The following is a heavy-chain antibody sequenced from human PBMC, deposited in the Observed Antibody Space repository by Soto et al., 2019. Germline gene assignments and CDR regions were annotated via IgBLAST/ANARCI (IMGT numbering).Heavy chain of an antibody. Sequence: EVQLVESGGGLVQPGGSLRLSCAASGFTLRDYWMSWVRQAPGKGLEWVSNIKRDGSEIYYVDSVAGRFTISRDNAKNSLFMQMNSLRDYDTAVYECLIATSAFDIWGQGTLVTVSS. J-gene: IGHJ3*02. CDR2: IKRDGSEI. CDR3: LIATSAFDI. CDR1: GFTLRDYW. V-gene: IGHV3-7*01.